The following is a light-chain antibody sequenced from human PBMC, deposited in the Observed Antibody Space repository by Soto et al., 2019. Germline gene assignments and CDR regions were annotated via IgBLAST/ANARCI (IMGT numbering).Light chain of an antibody. V-gene: IGKV3-20*01. CDR1: QSVSSY. J-gene: IGKJ4*01. Sequence: EIVMTQSPATLSVSPGERATLSCRASQSVSSYLAWYQQKPGQAPRLLIYSTSNRATGTPDRFSGSGSGTDFTLTITGLEPEDFAVYYCQQYESSPLTFGGGTKVDIK. CDR3: QQYESSPLT. CDR2: STS.